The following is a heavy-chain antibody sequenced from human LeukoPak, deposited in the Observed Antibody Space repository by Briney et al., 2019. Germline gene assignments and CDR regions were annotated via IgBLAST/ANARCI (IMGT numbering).Heavy chain of an antibody. V-gene: IGHV3-23*01. D-gene: IGHD6-19*01. CDR1: GFTLNINA. CDR2: FSGSGGNT. J-gene: IGHJ4*02. CDR3: AKDRQWLVRGLFDY. Sequence: GGSLRLSCAAAGFTLNINAMSWVRQAPGKGLEWVSTFSGSGGNTYYADSVKGRFTISRDNSKNTLYLQMNSLRAEDTAVYYCAKDRQWLVRGLFDYWGQGTLVTVSS.